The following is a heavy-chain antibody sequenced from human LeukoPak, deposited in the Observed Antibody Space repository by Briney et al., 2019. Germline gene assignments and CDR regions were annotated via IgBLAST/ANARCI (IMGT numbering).Heavy chain of an antibody. CDR1: GGSISSYY. D-gene: IGHD3-10*01. V-gene: IGHV4-4*07. CDR2: IYTSGST. J-gene: IGHJ3*02. CDR3: ARAAYYGSGARRGAFDI. Sequence: SSETLSLTCTVSGGSISSYYWSWIRQPAGKGLEWIGRIYTSGSTNYNPSLKSRVTMSVDTSKNQFSLKLSSVTAADTAVYYCARAAYYGSGARRGAFDIWGQGTMVTVSS.